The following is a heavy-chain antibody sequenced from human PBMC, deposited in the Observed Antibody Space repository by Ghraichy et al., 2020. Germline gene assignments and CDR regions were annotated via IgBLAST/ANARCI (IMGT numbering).Heavy chain of an antibody. CDR3: ARHAALRSYTMIVVAGPDY. D-gene: IGHD3-22*01. CDR2: IYYSGST. CDR1: GGSISSSSYY. Sequence: SETLSLTCTVSGGSISSSSYYWGWIRQPPGKGLEWIGSIYYSGSTYYNPSLKSRVTISVDTSKNQFSLKLSSVTAADTAVYYCARHAALRSYTMIVVAGPDYWGQGTLVTVSS. J-gene: IGHJ4*02. V-gene: IGHV4-39*01.